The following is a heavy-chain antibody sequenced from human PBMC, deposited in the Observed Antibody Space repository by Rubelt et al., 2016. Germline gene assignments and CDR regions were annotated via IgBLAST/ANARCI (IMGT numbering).Heavy chain of an antibody. Sequence: QVQLQQWGAGLLKPSETLSLTCAVYGGSFSGFHWVWIRQPPGKGLEWIGEIHHSGDTNYNPSLKSRVTISVDTSKNQFPLKLRSVTAADTAVYYCARRPLLYYFDYWGQGSLVIVSS. V-gene: IGHV4-34*02. CDR3: ARRPLLYYFDY. CDR2: IHHSGDT. CDR1: GGSFSGFH. D-gene: IGHD2-8*02. J-gene: IGHJ4*02.